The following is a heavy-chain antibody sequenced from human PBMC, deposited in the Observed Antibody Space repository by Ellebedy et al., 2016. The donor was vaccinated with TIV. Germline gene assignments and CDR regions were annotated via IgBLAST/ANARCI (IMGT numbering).Heavy chain of an antibody. CDR3: ARDEEDIVVVPAANDY. Sequence: GESLKISXTASGFTFRNYWLSWFRQAPGKGLEWLGNIKEDGRKTYYLDSVKGRFTISRDNSKNSLFLQMNSLRAEDTAVYYCARDEEDIVVVPAANDYWGQGTLVTVSS. D-gene: IGHD2-2*01. CDR2: IKEDGRKT. J-gene: IGHJ4*02. V-gene: IGHV3-7*01. CDR1: GFTFRNYW.